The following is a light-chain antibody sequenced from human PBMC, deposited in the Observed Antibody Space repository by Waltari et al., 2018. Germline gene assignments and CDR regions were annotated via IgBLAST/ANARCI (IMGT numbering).Light chain of an antibody. V-gene: IGLV1-44*01. CDR1: SSNIGSNV. J-gene: IGLJ2*01. CDR2: TNN. CDR3: AAWDHSLNGPV. Sequence: QSVLTPPPSASGTPGQRATISCSGCSSNIGSNVLTWYQQFPGTAPKLRIDTNNRRPAGVPDRFSGSKSGTSASLAISGLQSEDEADYYWAAWDHSLNGPVFGGGTKLTVL.